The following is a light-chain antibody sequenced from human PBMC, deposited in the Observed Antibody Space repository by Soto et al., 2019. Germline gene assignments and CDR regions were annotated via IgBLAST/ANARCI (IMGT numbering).Light chain of an antibody. Sequence: QSVLTQPASVSGSPGQSITISCTGTGSDVGAYNYVSWYQQHPGKAPTLIISEVSNRPSGLSNRFSGSKSGNTASLTISGLQAEAEADYYCSSYSGSNMGVFGNVTKVTV. CDR2: EVS. CDR1: GSDVGAYNY. CDR3: SSYSGSNMGV. J-gene: IGLJ1*01. V-gene: IGLV2-14*01.